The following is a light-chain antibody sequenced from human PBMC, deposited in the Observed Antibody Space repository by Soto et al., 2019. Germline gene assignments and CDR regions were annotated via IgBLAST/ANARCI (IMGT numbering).Light chain of an antibody. CDR2: EAS. CDR3: QQRSNWSIT. CDR1: QSVTSS. Sequence: EIVLTQSPATLSLSPGERATLSCRASQSVTSSLAWYQQKPGQAPGLLIYEASSRATGIPARFSGSGPGTDFTLTISSLEPEDFAVYYCQQRSNWSITFGQGTRLEIK. V-gene: IGKV3-11*01. J-gene: IGKJ5*01.